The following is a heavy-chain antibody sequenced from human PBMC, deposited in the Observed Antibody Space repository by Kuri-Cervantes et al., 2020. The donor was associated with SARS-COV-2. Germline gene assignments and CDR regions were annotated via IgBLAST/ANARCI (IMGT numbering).Heavy chain of an antibody. CDR3: ARDWLRGVTNY. CDR1: GYTFTSYG. J-gene: IGHJ4*02. V-gene: IGHV1-2*02. Sequence: ASVKVSCKASGYTFTSYGISWVRQAPGQGLEWMGWINPNSGGTNYAQKFQGRVTMTRDTSISTAYMELSRLRSDDTAVHYCARDWLRGVTNYWGQGTLVTVSS. CDR2: INPNSGGT. D-gene: IGHD3-10*01.